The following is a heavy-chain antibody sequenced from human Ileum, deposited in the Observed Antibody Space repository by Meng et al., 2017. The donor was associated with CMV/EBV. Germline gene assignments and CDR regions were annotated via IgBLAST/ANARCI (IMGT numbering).Heavy chain of an antibody. D-gene: IGHD2-21*02. CDR2: ILAYGGTT. J-gene: IGHJ4*02. CDR3: ATRVHKMSDGTAAGY. Sequence: GESLKISCAASGFTFPDFAMDWVRQAPGKGLEWVAAILAYGGTTYYADSVKGRFTISRDNSKNTVYLQMTSLSVEDTAVYYCATRVHKMSDGTAAGYWGQGTRVTVSS. V-gene: IGHV3-23*01. CDR1: GFTFPDFA.